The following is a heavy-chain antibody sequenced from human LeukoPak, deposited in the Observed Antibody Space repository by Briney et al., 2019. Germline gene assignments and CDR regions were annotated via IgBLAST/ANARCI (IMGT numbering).Heavy chain of an antibody. CDR3: AKEVDRTSPFDY. D-gene: IGHD5-12*01. V-gene: IGHV3-23*01. CDR2: ISGSGGGT. Sequence: GGSLTLSCAASGFTFSSYAMSWVRQAPGKGLEWVSSISGSGGGTYYADSVKGRFTVSRDNSKNTLSLQMNSLRAEDTAAYYCAKEVDRTSPFDYWGQGTLVIVSS. CDR1: GFTFSSYA. J-gene: IGHJ4*02.